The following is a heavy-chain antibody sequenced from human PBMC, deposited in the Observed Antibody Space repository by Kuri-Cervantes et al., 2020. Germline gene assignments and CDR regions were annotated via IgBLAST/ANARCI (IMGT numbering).Heavy chain of an antibody. CDR1: GFTFSSYW. J-gene: IGHJ4*02. CDR3: VFGIRRYFDY. CDR2: IKQDGSEK. V-gene: IGHV3-7*01. Sequence: GESLKISCAASGFTFSSYWMSWVRQAPGKGLERVANIKQDGSEKYYVDSVKGRFTISRDNAKNSLYLQMNSLRAEDTAVYHCVFGIRRYFDYWGQGTLVTVSS. D-gene: IGHD3-3*01.